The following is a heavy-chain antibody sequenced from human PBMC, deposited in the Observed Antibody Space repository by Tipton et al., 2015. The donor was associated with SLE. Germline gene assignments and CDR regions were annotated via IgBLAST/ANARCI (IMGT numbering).Heavy chain of an antibody. CDR2: IYYNETT. CDR1: GDSISNYY. Sequence: TLSLTCTVSGDSISNYYWSWIRQPPGKGLEWIGSIYYNETTNYNPSLKSPVIISVDTSKNQFSLKVHSVTAADTALYYCAKGREAAAYWGQGTLVTVSS. V-gene: IGHV4-59*01. J-gene: IGHJ4*02. D-gene: IGHD6-13*01. CDR3: AKGREAAAY.